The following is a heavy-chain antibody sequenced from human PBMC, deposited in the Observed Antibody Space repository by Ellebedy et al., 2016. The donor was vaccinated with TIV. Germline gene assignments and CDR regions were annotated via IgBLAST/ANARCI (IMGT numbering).Heavy chain of an antibody. CDR2: LSGTGLSM. CDR1: GFTFSSHA. J-gene: IGHJ4*02. V-gene: IGHV3-23*01. CDR3: SRGVRGVVPAGILDN. Sequence: GGSLRLSXAASGFTFSSHAMTWVRQAPGKGLAWVSTLSGTGLSMYYADSVKGRFTISRDNSKNTLSLQMNSLRAEDTALYYCSRGVRGVVPAGILDNWGQGALVTVSS. D-gene: IGHD2-2*01.